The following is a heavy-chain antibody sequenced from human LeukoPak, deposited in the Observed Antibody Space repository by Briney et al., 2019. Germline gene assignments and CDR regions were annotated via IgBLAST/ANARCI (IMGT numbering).Heavy chain of an antibody. Sequence: PGRSLRLSRVASGFTFSSYAMHWVRQAPGKGLEWVAVISYDGSKKYYADSVKGRFTISRDNSKNTLYLQMNSLRAADTAVYHCARAREMTTIALIDYWGQGTLVTVSS. CDR1: GFTFSSYA. CDR3: ARAREMTTIALIDY. D-gene: IGHD5-24*01. J-gene: IGHJ4*02. CDR2: ISYDGSKK. V-gene: IGHV3-30-3*01.